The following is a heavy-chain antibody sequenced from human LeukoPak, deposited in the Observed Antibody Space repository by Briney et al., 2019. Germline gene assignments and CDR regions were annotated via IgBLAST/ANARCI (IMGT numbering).Heavy chain of an antibody. Sequence: SQTLSLTCTVSGGSISSGGYYWSWIRQHPGKGLEWIGYIYYSGSTYYNPSLKSRVTISVDTSKNQFSLKLSSVTAADTAVYYCARGDTVAKYGFDYWGQGTLVTVSS. D-gene: IGHD4-17*01. CDR2: IYYSGST. CDR3: ARGDTVAKYGFDY. J-gene: IGHJ4*02. V-gene: IGHV4-31*03. CDR1: GGSISSGGYY.